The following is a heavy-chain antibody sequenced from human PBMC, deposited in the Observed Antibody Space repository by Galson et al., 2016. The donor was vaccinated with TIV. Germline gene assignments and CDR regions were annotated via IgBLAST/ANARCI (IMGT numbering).Heavy chain of an antibody. D-gene: IGHD3-10*01. CDR1: GFTFSSYD. V-gene: IGHV3-23*01. J-gene: IGHJ4*02. CDR3: AKERGSTSPSFDF. Sequence: LRLSCAASGFTFSSYDMRWVRQAPGKGLEWVSSISDSGVRTHHADSVKGRFTISRDNSKKTLYLQMNSLRAEDTAIYFCAKERGSTSPSFDFWGQGTVVTVSS. CDR2: ISDSGVRT.